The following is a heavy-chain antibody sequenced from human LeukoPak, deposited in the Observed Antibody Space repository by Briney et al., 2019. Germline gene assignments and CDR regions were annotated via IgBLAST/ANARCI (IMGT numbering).Heavy chain of an antibody. J-gene: IGHJ6*02. CDR3: ARGRRWVLPYYYGMDV. CDR1: GFTFSSYS. Sequence: GGSLRLSCAASGFTFSSYSMNWVRQAPGKGLEWVSSISSSSSYIYYADSVKGRCTISRDNAKDSLYLQMDSLRAEDTAVYYCARGRRWVLPYYYGMDVWGQGTTVTVSS. V-gene: IGHV3-21*04. CDR2: ISSSSSYI. D-gene: IGHD5-24*01.